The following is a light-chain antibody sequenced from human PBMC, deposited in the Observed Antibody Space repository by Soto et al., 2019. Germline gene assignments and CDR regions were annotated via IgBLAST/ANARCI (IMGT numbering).Light chain of an antibody. Sequence: DIVMTQSPDSLAVSLGERATINCKSSQSVLYSSNNKNYLVWYQQKPGQPPKLLIYWASTRESGVPDRFSGSGSGTDFTLTISSLQVEDVAVYYCQQDYSTPYTFGQGTKLEIK. CDR2: WAS. V-gene: IGKV4-1*01. CDR1: QSVLYSSNNKNY. J-gene: IGKJ2*01. CDR3: QQDYSTPYT.